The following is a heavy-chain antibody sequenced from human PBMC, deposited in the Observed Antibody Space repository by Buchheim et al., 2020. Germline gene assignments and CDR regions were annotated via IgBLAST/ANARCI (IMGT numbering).Heavy chain of an antibody. CDR3: ARGASGYTNGWYPDY. Sequence: EVQLVESGGGLVQPGESLRLSCAASGFALSSYDMHWVRQVTGKGLEWVSAIGSAGGTYYADSVKGRFTISRQVAKNSLYLQMSSLTAGDTAVYYCARGASGYTNGWYPDYWGQGTL. V-gene: IGHV3-13*01. J-gene: IGHJ4*02. D-gene: IGHD6-19*01. CDR2: IGSAGGT. CDR1: GFALSSYD.